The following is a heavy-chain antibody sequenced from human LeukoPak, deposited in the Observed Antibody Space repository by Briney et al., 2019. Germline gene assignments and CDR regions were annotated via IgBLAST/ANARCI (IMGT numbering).Heavy chain of an antibody. CDR2: IYYSGST. CDR3: ARVILDSSSSLFYYYYYMDV. V-gene: IGHV4-39*07. D-gene: IGHD6-6*01. J-gene: IGHJ6*03. Sequence: SETLSLTCTVYGGSISSRSYYWGWIRQPPGKGLEWIGSIYYSGSTYYNLSLKSRLTISVDTSKNQFSLKLSSVTAADTAVYYCARVILDSSSSLFYYYYYMDVWGKGTTVTVSS. CDR1: GGSISSRSYY.